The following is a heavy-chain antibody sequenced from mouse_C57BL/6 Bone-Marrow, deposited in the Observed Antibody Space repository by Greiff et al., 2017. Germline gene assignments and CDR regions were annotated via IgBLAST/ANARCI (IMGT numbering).Heavy chain of an antibody. CDR1: GYTFTSYW. J-gene: IGHJ3*01. CDR3: ARGPCYDYGEAWFAY. CDR2: IDPSDSYT. D-gene: IGHD2-4*01. Sequence: QVQLQQPGAELVKPGASVKLSCKASGYTFTSYWMQWVKQRPGQGLEWIGEIDPSDSYTNYNQKFKGKATLTVDTSSSTAYMQLSSLTSENSAVYYCARGPCYDYGEAWFAYWGQGTLVTVSA. V-gene: IGHV1-50*01.